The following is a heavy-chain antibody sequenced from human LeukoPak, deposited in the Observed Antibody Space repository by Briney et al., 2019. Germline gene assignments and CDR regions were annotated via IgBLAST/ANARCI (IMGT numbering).Heavy chain of an antibody. J-gene: IGHJ4*02. CDR1: GFTLSSYA. CDR3: AKAPVTTCRGAFCYPFDY. V-gene: IGHV3-23*01. Sequence: GGSLRLSCAASGFTLSSYAMSWVRQAPGKGLEWVSAISDSGNTYHADSVKGRFTISRDSSKNTLFLQMNRLRPEDAAVYYCAKAPVTTCRGAFCYPFDYWGLGTLVAVSS. D-gene: IGHD2-15*01. CDR2: ISDSGNT.